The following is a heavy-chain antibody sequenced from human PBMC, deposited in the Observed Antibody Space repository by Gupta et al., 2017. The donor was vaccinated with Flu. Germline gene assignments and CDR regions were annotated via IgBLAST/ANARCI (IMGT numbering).Heavy chain of an antibody. CDR3: ARMPHYYYGSGATAPFDY. J-gene: IGHJ4*02. CDR2: VDWDDEK. CDR1: GFSLTTNGMC. Sequence: QVTLRESGPALVKPTQTLTLTCAFSGFSLTTNGMCVSWIRQPPGRALEWLALVDWDDEKYYNTSLKTRLTISKDNSKNQVVLRMTNMDPVDTATYFCARMPHYYYGSGATAPFDYWGQGVLVTVSS. D-gene: IGHD3-10*01. V-gene: IGHV2-70*01.